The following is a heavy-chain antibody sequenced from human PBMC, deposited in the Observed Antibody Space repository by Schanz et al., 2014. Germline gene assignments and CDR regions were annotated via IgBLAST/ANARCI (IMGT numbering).Heavy chain of an antibody. J-gene: IGHJ4*02. CDR2: IDYAGST. V-gene: IGHV3-53*01. CDR1: GFTVSANY. D-gene: IGHD3-10*01. Sequence: VQLVESGGGLVQPGGSLRLSCAVSGFTVSANYMIWVRQPPGKGLEWVSLIDYAGSTNYADSVKGRFTISRDNSKNTLYLQMNSLRAEDTAVYYCAKDQGSYGSGSYSYFDYWGQGTLATVSS. CDR3: AKDQGSYGSGSYSYFDY.